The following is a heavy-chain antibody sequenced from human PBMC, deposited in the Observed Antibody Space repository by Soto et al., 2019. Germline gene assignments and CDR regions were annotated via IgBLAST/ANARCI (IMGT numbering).Heavy chain of an antibody. CDR2: INYSGST. CDR1: GGSISSYY. J-gene: IGHJ3*01. Sequence: PSETLSLTCTVSGGSISSYYWSWIRQPPGKGLEWIGEINYSGSTKFNPSLKSRVTLSIDTSKDQFSLRLSSVTAADTAVYYCARDSGGLRLGESSLYGEKDSFDVWDQGTLVTVS. CDR3: ARDSGGLRLGESSLYGEKDSFDV. D-gene: IGHD3-16*02. V-gene: IGHV4-34*01.